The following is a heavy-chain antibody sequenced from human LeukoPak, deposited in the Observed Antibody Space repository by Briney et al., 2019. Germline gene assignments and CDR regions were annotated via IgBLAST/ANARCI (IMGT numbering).Heavy chain of an antibody. V-gene: IGHV4-61*02. J-gene: IGHJ4*02. CDR2: IYTSGST. CDR1: GGSISSGSYY. CDR3: ARHRSSAAAAGTGDY. D-gene: IGHD6-13*01. Sequence: SQTLSLTCTVSGGSISSGSYYWSWIRQPAGKGLEWIGRIYTSGSTNYNPSLKSRVTISVDTSKNHFSLKLSSVTAADTAVYYCARHRSSAAAAGTGDYWGQGTLVTVSS.